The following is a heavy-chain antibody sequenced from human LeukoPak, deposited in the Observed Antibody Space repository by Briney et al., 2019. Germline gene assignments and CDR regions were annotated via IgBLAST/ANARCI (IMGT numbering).Heavy chain of an antibody. V-gene: IGHV1-69*04. J-gene: IGHJ5*02. CDR1: GGTFSSYA. D-gene: IGHD2-15*01. CDR3: ARAGVVVVAATPDLSWFDP. CDR2: IIPILGIA. Sequence: SVKVSCKASGGTFSSYAISWVRQAPGQGLEWMGRIIPILGIANYAQKFQGRVTITADKSTSTAYMELSSLRSEDTAVYYCARAGVVVVAATPDLSWFDPWGQGTLVTVSS.